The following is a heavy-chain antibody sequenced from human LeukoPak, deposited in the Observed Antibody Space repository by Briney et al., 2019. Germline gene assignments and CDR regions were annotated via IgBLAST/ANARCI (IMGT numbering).Heavy chain of an antibody. D-gene: IGHD2-15*01. CDR1: GYSFTNYW. CDR3: ARSGAYFDY. V-gene: IGHV5-10-1*01. J-gene: IGHJ4*02. Sequence: GGSLKISCKGSGYSFTNYWINWVRQMPGKGLEWMGRIDPSDSYTNYSPSFQGHVTISADKSISTAYLQWSSLKASDTAMYYCARSGAYFDYWGQGTLVTVSS. CDR2: IDPSDSYT.